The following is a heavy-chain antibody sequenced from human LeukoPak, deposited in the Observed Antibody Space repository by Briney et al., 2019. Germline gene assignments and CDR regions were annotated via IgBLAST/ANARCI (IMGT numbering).Heavy chain of an antibody. J-gene: IGHJ4*02. Sequence: GESLKISCKGFGYSFTTYWIGWVRQMPGKGLEWMGIIYPGDSDTKYSPSFQGQVTISADKSISTAYLQWSSLKASDTAMYYCARGYGDYGDYFDYWGQGTLVTVSS. CDR1: GYSFTTYW. D-gene: IGHD4-17*01. CDR3: ARGYGDYGDYFDY. CDR2: IYPGDSDT. V-gene: IGHV5-51*01.